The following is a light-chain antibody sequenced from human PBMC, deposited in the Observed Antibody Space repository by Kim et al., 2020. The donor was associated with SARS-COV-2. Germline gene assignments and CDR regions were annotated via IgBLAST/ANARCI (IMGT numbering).Light chain of an antibody. CDR2: KDS. V-gene: IGLV3-9*01. CDR1: NIQTKN. Sequence: VALEQTARLTCGGNNIQTKNVHWYRQKPGQAPVLVMYKDSKRPSGIPERFSGSNSGNTATLTISRAQAGDEADYYCQVWDSGTWVFGGGTQLTVL. CDR3: QVWDSGTWV. J-gene: IGLJ3*02.